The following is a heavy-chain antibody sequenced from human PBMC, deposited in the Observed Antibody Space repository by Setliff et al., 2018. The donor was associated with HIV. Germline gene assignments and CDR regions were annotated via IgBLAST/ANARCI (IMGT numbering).Heavy chain of an antibody. Sequence: SVKVSCKASGGTFSSYAISWVRQAPGQGLEWMGGIIPIVGTANYAQKFQGRVTITTDESTSTAYMELSSLRSEDTAVYYCARAGGSGSYYLSWYYGMDVWGQGTTVTVSS. CDR1: GGTFSSYA. CDR2: IIPIVGTA. J-gene: IGHJ6*02. CDR3: ARAGGSGSYYLSWYYGMDV. D-gene: IGHD3-10*01. V-gene: IGHV1-69*05.